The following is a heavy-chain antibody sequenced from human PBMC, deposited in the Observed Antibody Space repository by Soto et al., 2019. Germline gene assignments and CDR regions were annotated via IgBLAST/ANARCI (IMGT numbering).Heavy chain of an antibody. D-gene: IGHD5-12*01. Sequence: PGGSLRLSCAASGFTFSDYYMSWIRQAPGKGLEWVSYISSSGSTIYYADSVKGRFTISRDNAKNSLYLQMNSLRAEDTAVYYRARDSEYRYSGYDENWFDPWGQGTLVTVS. CDR1: GFTFSDYY. CDR3: ARDSEYRYSGYDENWFDP. J-gene: IGHJ5*02. CDR2: ISSSGSTI. V-gene: IGHV3-11*01.